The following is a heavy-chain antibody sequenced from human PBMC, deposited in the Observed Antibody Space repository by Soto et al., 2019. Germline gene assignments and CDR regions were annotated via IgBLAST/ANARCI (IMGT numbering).Heavy chain of an antibody. V-gene: IGHV4-4*02. D-gene: IGHD3-3*01. J-gene: IGHJ6*02. CDR1: GGSISSSNW. CDR2: IYHSGST. Sequence: QVQLQESGPGLVKPSGTLSLTCAVSGGSISSSNWWSWVRQPPGKGLEWIGEIYHSGSTNYNPSLKSRDTISVHKSKNPFSLMLSSVTAADTAVYDCARLRFLEWYTSARQIYYYYGMDVWDQGTTVTVSS. CDR3: ARLRFLEWYTSARQIYYYYGMDV.